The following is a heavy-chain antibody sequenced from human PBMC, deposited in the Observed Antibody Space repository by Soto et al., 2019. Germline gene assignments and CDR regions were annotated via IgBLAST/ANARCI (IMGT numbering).Heavy chain of an antibody. CDR2: INPNSGGT. CDR1: GYTFTGYY. CDR3: ARGGYSYGSGSFGYYGMDV. J-gene: IGHJ6*02. V-gene: IGHV1-2*04. D-gene: IGHD5-18*01. Sequence: GASVKVSCKASGYTFTGYYMHWVRQAPGQGLEWMGWINPNSGGTNYAQKFQGWVTMTRDTSISTAYMELSRLRSDDTAVYYCARGGYSYGSGSFGYYGMDVWGQGTTVTVSS.